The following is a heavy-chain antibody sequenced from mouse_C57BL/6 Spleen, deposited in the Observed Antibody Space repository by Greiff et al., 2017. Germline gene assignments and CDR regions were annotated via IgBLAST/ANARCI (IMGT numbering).Heavy chain of an antibody. J-gene: IGHJ4*01. Sequence: QVQLQQSGAELVKPGASVKISCKASGYAFSSYWMNWVKQRPGTGLEWIGQIYPGDGDTNYNGKFKGKATLTADKSSSTAYMQLSSLTSEDSAVYFGARDGYHYYAMDYWGQGTSVTVSS. D-gene: IGHD2-3*01. CDR1: GYAFSSYW. CDR2: IYPGDGDT. V-gene: IGHV1-80*01. CDR3: ARDGYHYYAMDY.